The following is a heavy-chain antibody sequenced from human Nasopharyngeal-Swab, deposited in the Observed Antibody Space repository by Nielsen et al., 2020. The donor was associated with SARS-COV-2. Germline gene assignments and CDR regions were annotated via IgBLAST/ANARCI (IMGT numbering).Heavy chain of an antibody. D-gene: IGHD4-11*01. CDR1: GGPFSGYY. CDR2: INHSGST. V-gene: IGHV4-34*01. CDR3: ARVGYSNYGEGFDY. Sequence: SETLSLTCAVYGGPFSGYYWSWIRQPPGKGLEWIGEINHSGSTNYNPSLKSRVTISVDTSKNQFSLKLSSVTAADTAVYYCARVGYSNYGEGFDYWGQGTLVTVSS. J-gene: IGHJ4*02.